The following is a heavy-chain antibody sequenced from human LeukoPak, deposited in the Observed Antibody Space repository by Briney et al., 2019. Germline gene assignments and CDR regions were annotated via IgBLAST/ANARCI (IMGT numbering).Heavy chain of an antibody. CDR1: GYSISSGYY. J-gene: IGHJ4*02. CDR2: IYHSGST. CDR3: ARLGGYDSLTVDY. D-gene: IGHD3-9*01. Sequence: SETLSLTCAVSGYSISSGYYWGWIRQPPGKGLEWIGGIYHSGSTYYNPSLKSRVTISVDTSKNQFSLKLSSVTAADTAVYYCARLGGYDSLTVDYWGQGTLVTVSS. V-gene: IGHV4-38-2*01.